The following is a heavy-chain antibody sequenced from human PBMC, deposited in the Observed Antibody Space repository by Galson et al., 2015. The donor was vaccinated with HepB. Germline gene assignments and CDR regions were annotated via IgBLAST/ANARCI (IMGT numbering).Heavy chain of an antibody. J-gene: IGHJ4*02. Sequence: SLRLSCAASGFTFSSYGMHWVRQAPGKGLEWVAVISYDGSNKYYADSVKGRFTISRDNSKNTLYLQMNSLRAEDTAVYYCAKHGGYCSGGSCYGLDYWGQGTLVTVSS. CDR1: GFTFSSYG. D-gene: IGHD2-15*01. CDR2: ISYDGSNK. CDR3: AKHGGYCSGGSCYGLDY. V-gene: IGHV3-30*18.